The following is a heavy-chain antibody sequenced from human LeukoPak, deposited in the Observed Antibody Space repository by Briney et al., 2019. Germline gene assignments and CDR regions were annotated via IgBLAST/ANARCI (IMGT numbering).Heavy chain of an antibody. CDR2: ISGDGGST. CDR1: GFTFDNYA. J-gene: IGHJ1*01. Sequence: GGSLRLSCAASGFTFDNYAIHWVRHAPGKGLEWVSHISGDGGSTYYADSMKGRFTISRDNSKNSLYLQMNSLRTEDTALYYCARDSQEFFQHWGQGTLVTVSS. CDR3: ARDSQEFFQH. V-gene: IGHV3-43*02.